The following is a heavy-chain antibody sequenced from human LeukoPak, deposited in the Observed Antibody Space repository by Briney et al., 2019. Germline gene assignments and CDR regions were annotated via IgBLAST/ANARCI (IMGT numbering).Heavy chain of an antibody. CDR3: AKLGPPTATANFDY. CDR1: GFIFSNYG. V-gene: IGHV3-30*18. D-gene: IGHD2-15*01. J-gene: IGHJ4*02. Sequence: GGCLRLSCAASGFIFSNYGMNWVRQAPGKWLEWVAITSFDGRNGYYAESAKGRFTISRDNSKNTLYLQMNRLRAEDTAVYYCAKLGPPTATANFDYWGQGTLVTVSS. CDR2: TSFDGRNG.